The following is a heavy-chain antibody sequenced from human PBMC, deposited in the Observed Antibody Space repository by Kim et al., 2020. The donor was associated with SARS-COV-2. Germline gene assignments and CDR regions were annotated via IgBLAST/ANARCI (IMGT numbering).Heavy chain of an antibody. J-gene: IGHJ3*02. CDR1: GFTFSSYA. CDR2: ISGSGGST. V-gene: IGHV3-23*01. Sequence: GGSLRLSCAASGFTFSSYAMSWVRQAPGKGLEWVSAISGSGGSTYYADSVKGRFTISRDNSKNTLYLQMNSLRAEDTAVYYCAKDLRTTITMIVVVIGAFDIWGQGTMVTVSS. CDR3: AKDLRTTITMIVVVIGAFDI. D-gene: IGHD3-22*01.